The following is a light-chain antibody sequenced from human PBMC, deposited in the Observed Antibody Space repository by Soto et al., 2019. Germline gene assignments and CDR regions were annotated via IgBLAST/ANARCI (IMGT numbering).Light chain of an antibody. CDR2: VAS. CDR1: QNIGTT. V-gene: IGKV1-39*01. CDR3: QQTHGNPT. Sequence: DIQLTQSPPSLSASVGDKITITCRASQNIGTTLNWYQLRPGKAPKLLIYVASTLQTGVPSRFSGSGSGSDFTLTINNPQPEDFATYSCQQTHGNPTFGQGTKVDIK. J-gene: IGKJ1*01.